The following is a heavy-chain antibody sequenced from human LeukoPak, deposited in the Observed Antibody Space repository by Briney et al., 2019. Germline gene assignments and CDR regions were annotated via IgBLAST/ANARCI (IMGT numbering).Heavy chain of an antibody. V-gene: IGHV3-21*04. Sequence: GGSLRLSCAASGITFSSYSMNWVRQAPGKGLEWVSSISSSSSYIYYADSVKGRFTISGDNAQNSLYLQMNSLRAEDTAVYYCARYRVITNDYFDYWGQGTLVTVSS. CDR1: GITFSSYS. CDR3: ARYRVITNDYFDY. CDR2: ISSSSSYI. J-gene: IGHJ4*02. D-gene: IGHD3-3*01.